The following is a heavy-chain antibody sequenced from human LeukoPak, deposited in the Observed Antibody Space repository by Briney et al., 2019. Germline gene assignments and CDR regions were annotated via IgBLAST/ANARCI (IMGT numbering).Heavy chain of an antibody. CDR1: GFTFRTYA. J-gene: IGHJ4*02. D-gene: IGHD2-15*01. CDR3: EKGSHDAAGY. CDR2: ISDNGGDT. Sequence: PGGSLRLSCTASGFTFRTYAMTWVRQAPGKGLEWVSDISDNGGDTSYADSVKGRFSISRDNAKNSLYLQMNSLRAEDTAVYYCEKGSHDAAGYWGQGTLVTVSS. V-gene: IGHV3-23*01.